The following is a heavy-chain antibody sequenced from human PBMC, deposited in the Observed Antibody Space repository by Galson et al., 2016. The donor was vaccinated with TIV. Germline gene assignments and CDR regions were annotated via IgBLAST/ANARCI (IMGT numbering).Heavy chain of an antibody. D-gene: IGHD6-19*01. J-gene: IGHJ4*02. CDR2: ILYDGTTK. CDR3: ARDPTVAGYPFDY. CDR1: GFIFSSFP. Sequence: SLRLSCAASGFIFSSFPMHWVRQVPGTGLEWVALILYDGTTKQYADSVKGRFTISRDNSKNTVYLQMNSLRPEDTAVYHCARDPTVAGYPFDYWGQGTLVTVSS. V-gene: IGHV3-30-3*01.